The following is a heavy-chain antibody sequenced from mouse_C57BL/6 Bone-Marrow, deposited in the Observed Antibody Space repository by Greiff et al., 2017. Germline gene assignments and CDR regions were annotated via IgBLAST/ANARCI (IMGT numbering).Heavy chain of an antibody. CDR2: IYPGSGST. J-gene: IGHJ2*01. CDR3: ARRVYFDY. CDR1: GYTFTSYW. V-gene: IGHV1-55*01. Sequence: VKLMESGAELVKPGASVKMSCKASGYTFTSYWITWVKQRPGQGLEWIGDIYPGSGSTNYNEKFKSKATLTVDTSSRTAYMQLSSLTSEYSAVYYCARRVYFDYWGQGTTLTVSS.